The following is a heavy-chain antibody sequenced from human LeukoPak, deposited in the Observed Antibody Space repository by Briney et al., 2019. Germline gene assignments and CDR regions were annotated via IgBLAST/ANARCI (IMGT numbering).Heavy chain of an antibody. CDR3: ARAKIAAAGTDAFDV. CDR1: GFTFSSYA. J-gene: IGHJ3*01. V-gene: IGHV3-23*01. D-gene: IGHD6-13*01. Sequence: PGGSLRLSCAASGFTFSSYAMTWVRQAPGKGLEWVSAFSATDGSAQYAESVEGRFTISRDNSKNTLFLQMNSLGAEDTAVYYCARAKIAAAGTDAFDVWGQGTLVTVSS. CDR2: FSATDGSA.